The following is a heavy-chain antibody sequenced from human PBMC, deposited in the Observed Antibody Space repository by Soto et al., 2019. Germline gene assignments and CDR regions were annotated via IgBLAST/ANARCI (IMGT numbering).Heavy chain of an antibody. CDR2: MNSNSGET. V-gene: IGHV1-8*01. D-gene: IGHD2-15*01. Sequence: QEQLVQSGAEVKKPGASVKVSCKTSGYTFTDDDINWVRQATGQGLEWIGWMNSNSGETGYAQKFQGRFTMTRSASLSTAYLELSSLRSEDTAFYYCSRVAVAARPRWYNWFDPWRQGTLVTVSS. CDR1: GYTFTDDD. CDR3: SRVAVAARPRWYNWFDP. J-gene: IGHJ5*02.